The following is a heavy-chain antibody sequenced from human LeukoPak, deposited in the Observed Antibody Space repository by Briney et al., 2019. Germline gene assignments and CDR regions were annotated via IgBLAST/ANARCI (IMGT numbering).Heavy chain of an antibody. CDR2: IYTSGST. V-gene: IGHV4-61*02. J-gene: IGHJ3*02. CDR1: GGSISSGSYY. Sequence: TLSLTCPVPGGSISSGSYYWSWIRQPAGKGLEWIGRIYTSGSTNYNPSLKSRVTISVDTSKNQFSLKLSSVTAADTAVYYCARDDYDSSGYAIWGQGTMVTVSS. CDR3: ARDDYDSSGYAI. D-gene: IGHD3-22*01.